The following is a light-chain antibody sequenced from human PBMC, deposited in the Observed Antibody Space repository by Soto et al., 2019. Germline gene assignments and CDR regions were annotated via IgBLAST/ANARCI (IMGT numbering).Light chain of an antibody. Sequence: QSALTQPASVSGSPGQLIIISCTGTSSDVGGYNYVSWYQQHPGKAPKVMIYDVSKRPSGIPNRFSGSKSGNTAALTISGLQVEDEADYYFSSYTSGSTRVVFGGGTKLTVL. CDR3: SSYTSGSTRVV. CDR1: SSDVGGYNY. J-gene: IGLJ2*01. CDR2: DVS. V-gene: IGLV2-14*03.